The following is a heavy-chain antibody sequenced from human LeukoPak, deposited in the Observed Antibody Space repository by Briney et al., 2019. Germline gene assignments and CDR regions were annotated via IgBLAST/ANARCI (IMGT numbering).Heavy chain of an antibody. CDR2: ISSGGTR. Sequence: GGSLRLSCAASGFTFSSYAMSWVRQAPGKGLEYVSGISSGGTRYDADSVRGRFTISRDNSRNTLYLQMSSLRAEDTAIYYCAKGGSYYTSSWFDPWGQGTLVTVSS. D-gene: IGHD3-10*01. V-gene: IGHV3-23*01. J-gene: IGHJ5*02. CDR3: AKGGSYYTSSWFDP. CDR1: GFTFSSYA.